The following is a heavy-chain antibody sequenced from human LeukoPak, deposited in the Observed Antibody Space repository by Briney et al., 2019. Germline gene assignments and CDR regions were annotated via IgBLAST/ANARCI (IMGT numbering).Heavy chain of an antibody. J-gene: IGHJ3*02. CDR2: IRYDGSNK. CDR1: GFTFSNYW. D-gene: IGHD2-15*01. CDR3: AKAGYCSGGSCYPDAFDI. V-gene: IGHV3-30*02. Sequence: GGSLRLSCAASGFTFSNYWMHWVRQAPGKGLEWVAFIRYDGSNKYYADSVKGRFTISRDNSKNTLYLQMNSLRAEDTAVYYCAKAGYCSGGSCYPDAFDIWGQGTMVTVSS.